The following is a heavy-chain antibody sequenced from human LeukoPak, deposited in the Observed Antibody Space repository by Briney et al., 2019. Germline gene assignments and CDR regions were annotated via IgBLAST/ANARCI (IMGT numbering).Heavy chain of an antibody. CDR1: GGSFSGYY. Sequence: SETLSLTCAVYGGSFSGYYWSWIRQPPGKGLEWIGEINHSGNTNYNPSLKSRVTISVDTSKNQFSLKLSSVTAADTAVYYCASAYYGSGSYYKDYWGQGTLVTVSS. CDR2: INHSGNT. D-gene: IGHD3-10*01. J-gene: IGHJ4*02. CDR3: ASAYYGSGSYYKDY. V-gene: IGHV4-34*01.